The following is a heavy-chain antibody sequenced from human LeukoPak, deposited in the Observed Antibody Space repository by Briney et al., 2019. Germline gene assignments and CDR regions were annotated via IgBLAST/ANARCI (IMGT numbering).Heavy chain of an antibody. V-gene: IGHV4-59*08. CDR1: GGSISSYY. J-gene: IGHJ4*02. Sequence: SETLSLTCTVSGGSISSYYWSWIRQPPGKGLEWIGYIFYSGSTNYNPSLKSRVTISVDTSKNQFSLKLSSVTAADTAVYYCARHGSVSSDALVWGQGTLVTVSS. CDR3: ARHGSVSSDALV. CDR2: IFYSGST. D-gene: IGHD3-22*01.